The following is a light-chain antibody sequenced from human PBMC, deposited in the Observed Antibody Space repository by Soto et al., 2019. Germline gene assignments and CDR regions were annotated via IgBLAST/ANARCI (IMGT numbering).Light chain of an antibody. CDR2: GAS. J-gene: IGKJ4*01. CDR3: PEFASN. CDR1: HSMSNSS. Sequence: VGLTQSPGTLSLSQGDRATLSCRASHSMSNSSLAWYQHKPGQAPRLLIYGASNRATGIPDRFSGSGSGTDFILTINSLESEDFAVYYCPEFASNFGGGTKVDIK. V-gene: IGKV3-20*01.